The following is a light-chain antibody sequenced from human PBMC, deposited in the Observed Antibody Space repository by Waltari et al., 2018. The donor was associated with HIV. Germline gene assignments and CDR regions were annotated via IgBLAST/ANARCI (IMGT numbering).Light chain of an antibody. CDR3: QQYGSSPQT. J-gene: IGKJ2*01. Sequence: IVLTQSPGTLYLSPGERATLSGRASQSVSSSYLAWYQQKPGQAPRLLIYGASSRATGIPDRFSGSGSGTDFTLTISRLEPEDFAVYYCQQYGSSPQTFGQGTKLEIK. V-gene: IGKV3-20*01. CDR1: QSVSSSY. CDR2: GAS.